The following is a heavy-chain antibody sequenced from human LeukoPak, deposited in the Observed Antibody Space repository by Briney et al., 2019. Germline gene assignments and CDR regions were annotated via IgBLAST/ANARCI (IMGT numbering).Heavy chain of an antibody. V-gene: IGHV1-2*02. CDR3: ARANFLYCSSTTCLFDY. D-gene: IGHD2-2*01. Sequence: ASVKVACKASGYTFTDYYMHWVRQAPGQGFEWMGWINPNDGDTNYAQKFQGRVTMTRDTSISTAHMEVSRLRSDDTAVYYCARANFLYCSSTTCLFDYWGQGTLVTVSS. J-gene: IGHJ4*02. CDR2: INPNDGDT. CDR1: GYTFTDYY.